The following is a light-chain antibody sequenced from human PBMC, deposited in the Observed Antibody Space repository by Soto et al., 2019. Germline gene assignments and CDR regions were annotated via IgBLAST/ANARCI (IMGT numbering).Light chain of an antibody. J-gene: IGKJ1*01. CDR3: QQYYNWPPWT. V-gene: IGKV3-15*01. CDR1: QSVTDF. Sequence: EIVMTQSPATLSVSPVERATLSCMASQSVTDFLAWYQQKPGQAPRLLIYGASTRATGVPARFSGSGSGTDLTLTVSSLQSEDFAVYYCQQYYNWPPWTFGLGTKVDIK. CDR2: GAS.